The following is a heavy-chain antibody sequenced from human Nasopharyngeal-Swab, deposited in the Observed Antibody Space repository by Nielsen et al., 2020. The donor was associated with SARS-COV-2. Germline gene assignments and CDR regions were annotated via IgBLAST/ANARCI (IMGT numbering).Heavy chain of an antibody. Sequence: WIRKCPGKGLEWIGSIYYSGATYYSPSLKSRLTISVDTSQNQFSLTVSSVTASDTAVYYCVRDNYYHYYMDVWGQGTTVTVSS. V-gene: IGHV4-39*01. CDR2: IYYSGAT. CDR3: VRDNYYHYYMDV. D-gene: IGHD2-15*01. J-gene: IGHJ6*03.